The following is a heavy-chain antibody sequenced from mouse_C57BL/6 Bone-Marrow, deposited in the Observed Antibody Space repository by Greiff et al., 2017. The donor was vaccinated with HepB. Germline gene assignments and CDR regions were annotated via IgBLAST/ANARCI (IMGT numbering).Heavy chain of an antibody. CDR1: GYTFTSYT. Sequence: VQLQQSGAELARPGASVKMSCKASGYTFTSYTMHWVKQRPGQGLEWIGYINPSSGYTKYNQKFKDKATLTADKSSSTAYMQLSSLTSEDSAVYYCANYGPFAYWGQGTLVTVSA. CDR3: ANYGPFAY. CDR2: INPSSGYT. J-gene: IGHJ3*01. V-gene: IGHV1-4*01. D-gene: IGHD1-1*01.